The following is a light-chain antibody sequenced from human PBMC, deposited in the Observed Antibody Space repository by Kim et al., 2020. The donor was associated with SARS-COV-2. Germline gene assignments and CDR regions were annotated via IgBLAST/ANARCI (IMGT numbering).Light chain of an antibody. CDR3: QQYETYWT. CDR1: QNIDNW. J-gene: IGKJ1*01. Sequence: DIQMTQSPSTLSASVGDRVTITCRASQNIDNWLAWYQQKPGKAPKLLIYKASRLHSGVPSRFSGSGSGTEFTLTISSLQPDDFAIYFCQQYETYWTFGLGYKVEIK. CDR2: KAS. V-gene: IGKV1-5*03.